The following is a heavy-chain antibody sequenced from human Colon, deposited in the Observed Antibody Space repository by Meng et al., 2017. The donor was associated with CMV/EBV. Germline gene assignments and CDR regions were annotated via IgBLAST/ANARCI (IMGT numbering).Heavy chain of an antibody. Sequence: ASVKVSCKASGYTFTSYGISWVRQAPVQGLEWMGWISDNNGDTNYAQKVQGRVTMTTDTSTNTAYLEVRSLRSDDTAVYYFARFLVVSAASKYYGMDVWGHGTTVTVSS. D-gene: IGHD2-2*01. CDR3: ARFLVVSAASKYYGMDV. CDR2: ISDNNGDT. V-gene: IGHV1-18*01. J-gene: IGHJ6*02. CDR1: GYTFTSYG.